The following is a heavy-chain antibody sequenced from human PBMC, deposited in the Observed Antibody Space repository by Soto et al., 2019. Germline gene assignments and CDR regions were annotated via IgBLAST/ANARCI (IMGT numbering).Heavy chain of an antibody. Sequence: ESGGGLVQPGGSLRLSCAASGFTFSSYAMHWVRQAPGKGLEYVSAISSNGGSTYYANSVKGRFTISRDNSKNTLYLQMGSLRAEDMAVYYCARGLGYCSGGSCYGAFDIWGQGTMVTVSS. V-gene: IGHV3-64*01. CDR1: GFTFSSYA. CDR3: ARGLGYCSGGSCYGAFDI. J-gene: IGHJ3*02. D-gene: IGHD2-15*01. CDR2: ISSNGGST.